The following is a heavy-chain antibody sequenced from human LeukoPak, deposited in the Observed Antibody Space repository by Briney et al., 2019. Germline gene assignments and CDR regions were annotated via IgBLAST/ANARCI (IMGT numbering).Heavy chain of an antibody. J-gene: IGHJ4*02. CDR3: ARLPGDFWSAYYADS. V-gene: IGHV4-38-2*02. CDR1: GYSITSGYF. Sequence: SETLSLTCTVFGYSITSGYFWGWIRQPPGKGLELIGTIYHGGSSYSHPSLQSRVTISVDTSKNQFSLKLISMTAADTAVYYCARLPGDFWSAYYADSWGQGTLVTVSS. D-gene: IGHD3-3*01. CDR2: IYHGGSS.